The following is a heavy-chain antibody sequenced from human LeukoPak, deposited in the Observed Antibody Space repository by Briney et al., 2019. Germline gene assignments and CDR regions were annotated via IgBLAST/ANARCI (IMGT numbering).Heavy chain of an antibody. J-gene: IGHJ3*02. CDR2: ISYDGSNK. Sequence: GGSLRLSCAAPGSTFSSYAMHWVRQAPGKGLEWVAVISYDGSNKYYADSVKGRFTISRDNSKNTLYLQMNSLRAEDTAVYYCARVQNPYYDILTGRSAFDIWGQGTMVTVSS. CDR1: GSTFSSYA. V-gene: IGHV3-30-3*01. CDR3: ARVQNPYYDILTGRSAFDI. D-gene: IGHD3-9*01.